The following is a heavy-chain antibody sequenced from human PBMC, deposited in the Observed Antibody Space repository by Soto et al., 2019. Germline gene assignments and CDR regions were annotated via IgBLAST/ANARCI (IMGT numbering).Heavy chain of an antibody. CDR3: ARGKEWTYYYYYYGMDV. CDR1: GGSFSGYY. D-gene: IGHD2-8*01. J-gene: IGHJ6*02. CDR2: INHSGST. Sequence: SETLSLTCAVYGGSFSGYYWSWIRQPPGKGLEWIGEINHSGSTNYNPSLKSRVTISVDTSKNQFSLKLSSVTAADTAVYYCARGKEWTYYYYYYGMDVWGQGTTVT. V-gene: IGHV4-34*01.